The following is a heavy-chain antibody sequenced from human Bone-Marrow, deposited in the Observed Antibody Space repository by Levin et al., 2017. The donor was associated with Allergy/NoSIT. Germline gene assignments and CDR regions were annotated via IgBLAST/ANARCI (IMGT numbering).Heavy chain of an antibody. CDR1: GDSITNTNYY. CDR2: IYYSGTT. D-gene: IGHD3-22*01. Sequence: SETLSLTCSVSGDSITNTNYYWGWIRQPPGKGLEWVGNIYYSGTTFYNPSLKSPVTISVDTSKNQLSLKLSSVTAADTAVYYCARGGYYDNYGFRDYTENWFDPWGQGTLVTVSS. V-gene: IGHV4-39*01. J-gene: IGHJ5*02. CDR3: ARGGYYDNYGFRDYTENWFDP.